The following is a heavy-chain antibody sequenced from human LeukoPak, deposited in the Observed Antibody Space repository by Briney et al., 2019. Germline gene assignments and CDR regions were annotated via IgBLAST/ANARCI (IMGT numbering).Heavy chain of an antibody. Sequence: GGSLRLSCAASGFTFSSYEMNWVRQAPGKGLEWVSYISSSGSTIYYADSVKGRFTISRDNAKNSLYLQMNSLRAEDTAVYYCARNYGDYCYFDLWGRGTLVTVSS. V-gene: IGHV3-48*03. CDR2: ISSSGSTI. J-gene: IGHJ2*01. D-gene: IGHD4-17*01. CDR1: GFTFSSYE. CDR3: ARNYGDYCYFDL.